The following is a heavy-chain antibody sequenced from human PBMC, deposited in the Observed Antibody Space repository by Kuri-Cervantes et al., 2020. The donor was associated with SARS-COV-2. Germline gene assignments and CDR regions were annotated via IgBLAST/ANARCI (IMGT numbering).Heavy chain of an antibody. CDR1: GGTFSSYA. V-gene: IGHV1-69*13. J-gene: IGHJ6*02. CDR2: IIPIFGTA. CDR3: ARGAARPFYYYYYGMDV. D-gene: IGHD6-6*01. Sequence: SVKVSCKAPGGTFSSYAISWVRQAPGQGLEWMGGIIPIFGTANYAQKFQGRVTITADESTSTAYMGLSSLRSEDTAVYYCARGAARPFYYYYYGMDVWGQGTTVTVSS.